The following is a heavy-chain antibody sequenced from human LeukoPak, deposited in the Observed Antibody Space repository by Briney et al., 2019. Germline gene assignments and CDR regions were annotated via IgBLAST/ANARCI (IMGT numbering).Heavy chain of an antibody. J-gene: IGHJ3*02. D-gene: IGHD1-26*01. CDR3: GRSGTKGAFDI. CDR2: ISGTSNYI. Sequence: PGGSLRLSCAASGFTFSSYSMNWVRQAPGKGLEYVSSISGTSNYIFYADSVKGRFTISRDNAKNSLYLQVNSLRAEDTAVYSCGRSGTKGAFDIWGQGTMVTVSS. CDR1: GFTFSSYS. V-gene: IGHV3-21*01.